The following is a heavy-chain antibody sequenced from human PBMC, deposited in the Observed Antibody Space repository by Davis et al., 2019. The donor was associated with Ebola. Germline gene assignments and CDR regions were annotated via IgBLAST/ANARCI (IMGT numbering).Heavy chain of an antibody. CDR1: GGSISSGDYY. CDR2: IYYSGST. Sequence: MPSETLSLTCTVSGGSISSGDYYWSWIRQPPEKGLEWVGYIYYSGSTNYNPSLKSRVTISVDTSKNQFSLKLSSVTAADTAVYYCARGSSSWLYYGMDVWGQGTTVTVSS. J-gene: IGHJ6*02. CDR3: ARGSSSWLYYGMDV. V-gene: IGHV4-61*08. D-gene: IGHD6-13*01.